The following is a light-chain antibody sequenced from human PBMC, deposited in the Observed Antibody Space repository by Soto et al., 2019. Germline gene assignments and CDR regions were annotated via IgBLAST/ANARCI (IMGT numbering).Light chain of an antibody. CDR1: QSVSSY. CDR3: HQYYYWPPWT. Sequence: EIVLTQSPATLSLSPGERATLSCRASQSVSSYLAWYQQKPGQAPRLLIYDASNRATGIPARFSGSGSGTDFTLTISSLEPEDFAVYYCHQYYYWPPWTFGQGTKVDIK. CDR2: DAS. V-gene: IGKV3-11*01. J-gene: IGKJ1*01.